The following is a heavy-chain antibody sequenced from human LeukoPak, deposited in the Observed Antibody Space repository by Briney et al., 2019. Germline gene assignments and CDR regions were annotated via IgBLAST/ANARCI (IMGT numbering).Heavy chain of an antibody. J-gene: IGHJ4*02. D-gene: IGHD3-16*01. CDR1: GFTFSNVW. V-gene: IGHV3-15*01. CDR3: ASGMWGSQCTCPDY. CDR2: IRKATEGGAT. Sequence: GGSPRLSCAASGFTFSNVWMGWFRQAPGKGLEWVGRIRKATEGGATDYAAPVQGRFTISRDDSSNTLYLQMNSLKTEDTAVYFCASGMWGSQCTCPDYWGQGTLVTVSS.